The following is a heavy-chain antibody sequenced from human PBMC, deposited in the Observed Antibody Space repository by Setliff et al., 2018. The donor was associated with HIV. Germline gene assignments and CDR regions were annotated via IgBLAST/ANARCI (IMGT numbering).Heavy chain of an antibody. CDR1: GDSISGYY. D-gene: IGHD3-22*01. CDR3: ARGGSYDTFDY. Sequence: LSLTCTSSGDSISGYYWSWIRQPAGKGLEWIGRMHTSGNTNYNPSLKSRVTMSVDTSKKQFSLKLASVTAADTAVYYCARGGSYDTFDYWGQGTLVTVSS. V-gene: IGHV4-4*07. CDR2: MHTSGNT. J-gene: IGHJ4*02.